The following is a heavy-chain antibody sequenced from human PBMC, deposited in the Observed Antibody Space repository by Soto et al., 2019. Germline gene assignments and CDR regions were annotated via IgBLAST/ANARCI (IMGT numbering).Heavy chain of an antibody. CDR3: AEDGKRDCSAVSAFRRNRSSDLGIPAE. CDR2: ISGSGGST. V-gene: IGHV3-23*01. D-gene: IGHD2-21*01. J-gene: IGHJ1*01. Sequence: KGLEWVSAISGSGGSTYYADSVKGRFTISRDNYRNTLYLQMNSLRAEDTAVFFQAEDGKRDCSAVSAFRRNRSSDLGIPAE.